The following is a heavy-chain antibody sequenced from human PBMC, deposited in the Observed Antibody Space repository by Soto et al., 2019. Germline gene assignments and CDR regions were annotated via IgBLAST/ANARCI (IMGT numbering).Heavy chain of an antibody. CDR1: GFTFSSYE. CDR3: ARVTYYDFWSHGMDV. V-gene: IGHV3-48*03. CDR2: ISSSGSTI. J-gene: IGHJ6*02. Sequence: LRLSCAASGFTFSSYEMNWVRQAPGKGLEWVSYISSSGSTIYYADSVKGRFTISRDNAKNSLYLQMNSLRAEDTAVYYCARVTYYDFWSHGMDVWGQGTTVTVSS. D-gene: IGHD3-3*01.